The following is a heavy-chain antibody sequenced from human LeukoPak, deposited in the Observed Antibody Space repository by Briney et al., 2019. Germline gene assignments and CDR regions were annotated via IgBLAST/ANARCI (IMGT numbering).Heavy chain of an antibody. Sequence: SVKVSCKASGGTFSSYAISWVRQAPGQGLEWMGRIIPIFATANYAQKFQGRVTITTDESTSTAYMELSSLRSEDTAVYYCARDMAVQQPPINYFDYWGQGTLVTVSS. CDR2: IIPIFATA. CDR3: ARDMAVQQPPINYFDY. V-gene: IGHV1-69*05. D-gene: IGHD6-13*01. CDR1: GGTFSSYA. J-gene: IGHJ4*02.